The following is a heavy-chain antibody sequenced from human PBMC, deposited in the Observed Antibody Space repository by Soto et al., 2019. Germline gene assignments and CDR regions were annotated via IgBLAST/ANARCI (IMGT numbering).Heavy chain of an antibody. CDR3: ARVVGVGDDFWSGYGSYYFDY. Sequence: SETLSLTCTVSGGSISSYYWSWIRQPPGKGLEWIGYIYYSGSTNYNPSLKSRVTISVDTSKNQFSLKLSSVTAADTAVYYCARVVGVGDDFWSGYGSYYFDYWGQGTLVTVSS. CDR1: GGSISSYY. V-gene: IGHV4-59*01. D-gene: IGHD3-3*01. J-gene: IGHJ4*02. CDR2: IYYSGST.